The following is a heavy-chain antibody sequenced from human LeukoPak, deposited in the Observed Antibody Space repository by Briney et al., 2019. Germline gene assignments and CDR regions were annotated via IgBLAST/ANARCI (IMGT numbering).Heavy chain of an antibody. CDR2: ITSSSSYI. V-gene: IGHV3-21*01. Sequence: PGGSLRLSCAASGFTFSDYSMNWVRQAPGKGLEWVSSITSSSSYIYYADSLKGRFTISRDNAKNSLYLQMNSLRAEDTAVYYCARASAGTLDLLDYWGQGTLVTVSS. CDR1: GFTFSDYS. CDR3: ARASAGTLDLLDY. J-gene: IGHJ4*02. D-gene: IGHD6-13*01.